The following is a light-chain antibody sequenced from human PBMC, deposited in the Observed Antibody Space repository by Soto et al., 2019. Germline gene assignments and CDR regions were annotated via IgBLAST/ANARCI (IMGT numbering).Light chain of an antibody. CDR1: QDISTY. CDR3: QKYYNAPLT. CDR2: AAY. J-gene: IGKJ4*01. V-gene: IGKV1-27*01. Sequence: DIQMTQAPSSLSASVGDRVTITCRARQDISTYLAWYQQKPGKVPKLLISAAYTLQSGVPPRFSGSGSGTDFTPTNSSPQTEDVATYYCQKYYNAPLTFGGGTKVEIK.